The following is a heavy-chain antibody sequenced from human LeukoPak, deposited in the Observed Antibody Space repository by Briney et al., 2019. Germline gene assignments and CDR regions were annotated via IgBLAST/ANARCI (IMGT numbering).Heavy chain of an antibody. CDR3: TTVYYDSSGYYS. J-gene: IGHJ4*02. CDR1: GGSISSYY. CDR2: IYTSGST. Sequence: SETLSLTCTVSGGSISSYYWSWLRQPAGKGLEWFGRIYTSGSTNYNPSLKRRVTTSVDTSKNQFSLKLSSVTAADTAVYYCTTVYYDSSGYYSWGQGTLVTVS. V-gene: IGHV4-4*07. D-gene: IGHD3-22*01.